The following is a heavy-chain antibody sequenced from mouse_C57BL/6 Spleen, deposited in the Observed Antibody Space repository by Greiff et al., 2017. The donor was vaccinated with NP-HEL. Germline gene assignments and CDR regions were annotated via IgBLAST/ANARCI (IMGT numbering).Heavy chain of an antibody. CDR3: ARMGLRLYYYAMDY. CDR2: IYPGSGST. CDR1: GYTFTSYW. J-gene: IGHJ4*01. Sequence: QVQLQQPGAELVKPGASVKLSCKASGYTFTSYWITWVKQRPGQGLEWIGEIYPGSGSTNYNEKFKSKATLTVDTSSSTAYMQLSSLTSEDSAVYYCARMGLRLYYYAMDYWGQGTSVTVSS. V-gene: IGHV1-55*01. D-gene: IGHD2-2*01.